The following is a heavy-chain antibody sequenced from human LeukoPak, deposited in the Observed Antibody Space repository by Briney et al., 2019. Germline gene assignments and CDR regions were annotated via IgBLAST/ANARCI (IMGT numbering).Heavy chain of an antibody. CDR3: ARESSSFDY. D-gene: IGHD3-10*01. V-gene: IGHV4-4*02. J-gene: IGHJ4*02. CDR1: GGSISSSNW. Sequence: SGTLSLTCAVSGGSISSSNWWSWVRQPPGKGLEWIGVINHSGSTNYNPSLKSRVTISVDTSKNQFSLKLSSVTAADTAVYYCARESSSFDYWGQGTLVTVSS. CDR2: INHSGST.